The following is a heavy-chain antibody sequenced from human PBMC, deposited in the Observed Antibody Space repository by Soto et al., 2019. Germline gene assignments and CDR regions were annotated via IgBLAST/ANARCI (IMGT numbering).Heavy chain of an antibody. CDR3: ARHLGRTAAGYYYYYAMDV. D-gene: IGHD2-2*01. Sequence: XVSLRLSCAASGFTFSNYWMNWVRQVPGKGLEWVANIKGDGSEKYFVDSVKGRFTISRDNAKNSLYLQMNSLRAEDTATYYCARHLGRTAAGYYYYYAMDVWGQGTTVTGSS. V-gene: IGHV3-7*01. CDR1: GFTFSNYW. CDR2: IKGDGSEK. J-gene: IGHJ6*02.